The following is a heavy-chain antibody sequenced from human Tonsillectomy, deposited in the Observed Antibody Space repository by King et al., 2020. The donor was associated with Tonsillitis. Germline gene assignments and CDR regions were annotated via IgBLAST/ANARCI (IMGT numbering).Heavy chain of an antibody. V-gene: IGHV1-46*01. D-gene: IGHD2-2*01. CDR1: GYTFTSYY. Sequence: QLVQSGAEVKKPGASVKVSCKASGYTFTSYYMHWVRQAPGQGLEWMGMINPSGGTTSYAQKFQGRVTMTRDTSTNTVYMELSSLRPEDTAVYYCARDRPCSSASCYGGSWFDPWGQGTLVTVCS. CDR2: INPSGGTT. J-gene: IGHJ5*02. CDR3: ARDRPCSSASCYGGSWFDP.